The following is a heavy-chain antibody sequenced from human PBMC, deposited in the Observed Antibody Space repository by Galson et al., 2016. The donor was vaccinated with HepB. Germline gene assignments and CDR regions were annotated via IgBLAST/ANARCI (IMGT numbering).Heavy chain of an antibody. CDR2: IRHSGDST. D-gene: IGHD2-2*01. J-gene: IGHJ4*02. V-gene: IGHV3-23*01. CDR1: GFTFSDYS. CDR3: AKLVSSCTNTRCQDF. Sequence: SLRLSCAASGFTFSDYSMSRVRQAPGKGLEWVSTIRHSGDSTYYADSVKGRFTISRDNSKNTLYLQMNSLRAEDTAVYYCAKLVSSCTNTRCQDFWGQGTLVTVSS.